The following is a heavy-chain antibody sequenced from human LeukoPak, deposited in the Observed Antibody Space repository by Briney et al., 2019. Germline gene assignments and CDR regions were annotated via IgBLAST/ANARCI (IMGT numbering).Heavy chain of an antibody. CDR3: ARASYSYDINGWVPFDY. Sequence: SETLSLTCSVSGGLISISTHYWGWIRQPAGKGLEWIGRIYTSGSTNYNPSLKSRVTISGDTSKNQFSLRLSSVTAADTAVYYCARASYSYDINGWVPFDYWGQGTLVTVSS. D-gene: IGHD3-22*01. CDR1: GGLISISTHY. J-gene: IGHJ4*02. CDR2: IYTSGST. V-gene: IGHV4-61*02.